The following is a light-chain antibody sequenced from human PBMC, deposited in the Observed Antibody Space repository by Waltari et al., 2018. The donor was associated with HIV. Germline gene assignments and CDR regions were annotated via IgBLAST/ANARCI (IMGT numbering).Light chain of an antibody. Sequence: QSALTQPASVSGSPGQSITISCTGTNSDVGGYNFVSWYQQHPGKAPKLIIFDVSHRPSGISNRFSGSKSGVTASLTISGLQAEDEATYFCSSFASQGTLMFGGGTKLTVL. J-gene: IGLJ3*02. CDR2: DVS. CDR3: SSFASQGTLM. V-gene: IGLV2-14*03. CDR1: NSDVGGYNF.